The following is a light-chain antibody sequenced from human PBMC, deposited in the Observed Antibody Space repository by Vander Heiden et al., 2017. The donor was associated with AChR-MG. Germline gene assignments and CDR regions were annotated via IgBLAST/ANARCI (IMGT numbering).Light chain of an antibody. CDR2: EDD. CDR1: RGSIASDY. Sequence: NFLLTQPRSVSESTGQTISISCTRSRGSIASDYVQWYRQRPGSAPSTLIFEDDQRLSGVPDRFSGSIDSTSNSASLTISGLKTEDEADYFCQSSDSANHVIFGGGTTLTVL. CDR3: QSSDSANHVI. V-gene: IGLV6-57*04. J-gene: IGLJ2*01.